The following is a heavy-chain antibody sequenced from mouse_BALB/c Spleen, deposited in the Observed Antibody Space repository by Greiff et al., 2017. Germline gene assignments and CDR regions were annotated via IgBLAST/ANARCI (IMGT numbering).Heavy chain of an antibody. CDR2: ISSGGST. CDR1: GFTFSSYT. CDR3: ARGSQSCAY. Sequence: EVQLVESGGGLVKPGGSLKLSCAASGFTFSSYTMSWVRQTPEKRLEWVATISSGGSTYYPDSVKGRFTISRDNAKNTLYLQMSSLKSEDTAMYYCARGSQSCAYWGQGTLVTVSA. V-gene: IGHV5-6-4*01. J-gene: IGHJ3*01.